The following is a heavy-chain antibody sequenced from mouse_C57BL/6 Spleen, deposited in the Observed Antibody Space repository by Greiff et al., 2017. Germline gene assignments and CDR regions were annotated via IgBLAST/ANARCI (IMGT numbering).Heavy chain of an antibody. V-gene: IGHV1-55*01. CDR2: IYPSSGST. J-gene: IGHJ4*01. CDR1: GYTFTSYW. D-gene: IGHD2-2*01. CDR3: AGYGYEDAMDY. Sequence: VQLQQPGAELVKPGASVKMSCKASGYTFTSYWITWVKQRPGQGLEWIGDIYPSSGSTNYNEKFKSKATLTVDTSSSTAYMQLSSLTSEAAAVYYCAGYGYEDAMDYWGQGTSVTVSS.